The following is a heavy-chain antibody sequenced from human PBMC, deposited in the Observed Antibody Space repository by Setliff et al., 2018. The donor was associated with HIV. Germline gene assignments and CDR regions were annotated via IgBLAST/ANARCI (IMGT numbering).Heavy chain of an antibody. D-gene: IGHD3-10*01. J-gene: IGHJ4*02. Sequence: KASETLSLTCTVPGGSISSSSYYWGWIRQPPGKGLEWIGSIYYSGSTYYNPSLKSRVTISVDTPKNQFSLKLSSVTAADTAVYYCARVLYRGSGSYYFDYWGQGTLVTVSS. CDR3: ARVLYRGSGSYYFDY. CDR1: GGSISSSSYY. CDR2: IYYSGST. V-gene: IGHV4-39*07.